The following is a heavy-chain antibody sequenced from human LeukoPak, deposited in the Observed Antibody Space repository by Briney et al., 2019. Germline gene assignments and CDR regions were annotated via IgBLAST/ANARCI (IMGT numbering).Heavy chain of an antibody. V-gene: IGHV3-23*01. CDR2: ISGSGGST. CDR3: AKGGVTYYYYGMDV. J-gene: IGHJ6*02. D-gene: IGHD2-8*02. CDR1: GFTFSNYA. Sequence: PGGSLRLSCAASGFTFSNYAMSWVRQAPGKGLEWVSGISGSGGSTYYADSVKGRFAISRDNSKNTLYLQMSNLRAEDTAVYYCAKGGVTYYYYGMDVWGQGTTVTVSS.